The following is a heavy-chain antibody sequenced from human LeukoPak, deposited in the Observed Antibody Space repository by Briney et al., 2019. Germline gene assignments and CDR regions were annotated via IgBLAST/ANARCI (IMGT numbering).Heavy chain of an antibody. V-gene: IGHV3-48*04. CDR3: ARGVVVPAAMLLSS. D-gene: IGHD2-2*01. J-gene: IGHJ4*02. Sequence: GGSLRLSCAASGFTFSSYGMTWVRQAPGKGLEWVSYISSSSSTIYYADSVKGRFTISRDNAKNSLYLQMNSLRAEDTAVYYCARGVVVPAAMLLSSWGQGTLVTVSS. CDR1: GFTFSSYG. CDR2: ISSSSSTI.